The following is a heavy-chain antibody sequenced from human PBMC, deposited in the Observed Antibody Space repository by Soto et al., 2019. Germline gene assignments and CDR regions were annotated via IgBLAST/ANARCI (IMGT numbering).Heavy chain of an antibody. Sequence: PSETLSLTCTVSGDSISSYYWSWIRQPPGKGLEWIGYIFYTGITNYNPSFKSRVTMSVDTSKNYFSLNLSSVTAADTAVYYCARERPDGARLDPWGQGTLVTVSS. CDR3: ARERPDGARLDP. CDR2: IFYTGIT. D-gene: IGHD6-6*01. CDR1: GDSISSYY. J-gene: IGHJ5*02. V-gene: IGHV4-59*01.